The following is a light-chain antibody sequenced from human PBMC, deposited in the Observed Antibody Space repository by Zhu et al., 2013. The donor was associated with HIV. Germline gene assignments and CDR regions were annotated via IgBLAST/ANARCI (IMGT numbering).Light chain of an antibody. CDR1: QNVNRF. V-gene: IGKV3D-15*01. J-gene: IGKJ1*01. CDR2: AAS. CDR3: QQYIKWPPT. Sequence: DIVMTQSPVSLSVSPGERVTLSCRASQNVNRFVAWYQQHPGQAPRLLIYAASARASDIPARFRGSGSGTEFTLTITSLQSDDFALYYCQQYIKWPPTFGQGTKVGLK.